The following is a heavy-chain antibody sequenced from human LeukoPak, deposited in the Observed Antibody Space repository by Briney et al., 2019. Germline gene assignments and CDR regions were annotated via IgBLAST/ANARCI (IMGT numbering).Heavy chain of an antibody. V-gene: IGHV3-21*01. D-gene: IGHD2-21*02. J-gene: IGHJ4*02. Sequence: GGSLRLSCAASGFTFSNAWMNWVRQAPGKGLEWVSSISSSSSYIYYADSVKGRFTISRDNAKNSLYLQMNSLRAEDTAVYYCARVPPTYCGGDCYSYWGQGTLVTVSS. CDR3: ARVPPTYCGGDCYSY. CDR1: GFTFSNAW. CDR2: ISSSSSYI.